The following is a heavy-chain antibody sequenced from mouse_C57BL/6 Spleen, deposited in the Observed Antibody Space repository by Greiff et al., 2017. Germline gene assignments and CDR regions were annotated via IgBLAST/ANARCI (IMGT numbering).Heavy chain of an antibody. CDR2: INPGSGGT. J-gene: IGHJ2*01. D-gene: IGHD4-1*01. Sequence: QVQLQQPGAELVRPGTSVKVSCKASGYAFTNYLIEWVKQRPGQGLEWIGVINPGSGGTNYNEKFKGKATLTADKSSSTAYMQLSSLASEDSAVYFCASANSVGDYWGQGTTLTVSS. CDR1: GYAFTNYL. V-gene: IGHV1-54*01. CDR3: ASANSVGDY.